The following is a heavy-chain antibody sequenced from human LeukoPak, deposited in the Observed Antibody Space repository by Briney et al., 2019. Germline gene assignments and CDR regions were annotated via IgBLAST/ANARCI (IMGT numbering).Heavy chain of an antibody. CDR3: ARDGGYGSGSYYFDY. CDR2: IYYNGST. D-gene: IGHD3-10*01. Sequence: SETLSLTCTVSGGSISSGGYYWSWIRQHPGKGLEWIGYIYYNGSTYYNPSLKSRVTISIDTSKNQFSLKLSSVTAADTAVYYCARDGGYGSGSYYFDYWGQGTLVTVSS. V-gene: IGHV4-31*03. CDR1: GGSISSGGYY. J-gene: IGHJ4*02.